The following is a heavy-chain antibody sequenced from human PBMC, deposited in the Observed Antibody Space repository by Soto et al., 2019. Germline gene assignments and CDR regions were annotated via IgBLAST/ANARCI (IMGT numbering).Heavy chain of an antibody. D-gene: IGHD3-10*01. CDR1: GGSISSGGYY. CDR3: ARDVGSWCGERSTSANYYCGLDV. V-gene: IGHV4-31*03. J-gene: IGHJ6*02. Sequence: QVQLQESGPGLVKPSQTLSLTCTVSGGSISSGGYYWTWIRQHPEKVLEWIGYIYYSGSTHYNPSLNSRATISAHTSKNQFTLDLNFDTGADTAGDYCARDVGSWCGERSTSANYYCGLDVWGQGTAVTVSS. CDR2: IYYSGST.